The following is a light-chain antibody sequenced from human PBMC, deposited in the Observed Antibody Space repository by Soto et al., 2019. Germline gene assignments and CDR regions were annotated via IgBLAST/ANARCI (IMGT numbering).Light chain of an antibody. J-gene: IGLJ3*02. CDR1: SSDVGGYNY. CDR3: ISYTSSSTWV. CDR2: EVS. Sequence: QSALTQPDSVSGSPGQSITISCTGTSSDVGGYNYVSWYQQHPGTAPKLMIYEVSNRPSGVSDRFSGSRSGNTASLTISGLQAEDESDYYCISYTSSSTWVFGGGTKLTVL. V-gene: IGLV2-14*01.